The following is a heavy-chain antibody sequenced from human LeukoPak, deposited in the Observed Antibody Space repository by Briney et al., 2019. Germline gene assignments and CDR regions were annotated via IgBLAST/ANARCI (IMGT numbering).Heavy chain of an antibody. J-gene: IGHJ5*02. D-gene: IGHD2-2*01. CDR3: ARGGVFCSSSTCPLNWLDP. V-gene: IGHV1-18*01. CDR1: GYTFTNFG. Sequence: ASVKVSCKASGYTFTNFGITWVRQAPGQGLEWMGWISAYNGNTKYAQKVQGRVTMTTDTSTSTAYMELRSLGSDDAAVYYCARGGVFCSSSTCPLNWLDPWGQGTLVTVSS. CDR2: ISAYNGNT.